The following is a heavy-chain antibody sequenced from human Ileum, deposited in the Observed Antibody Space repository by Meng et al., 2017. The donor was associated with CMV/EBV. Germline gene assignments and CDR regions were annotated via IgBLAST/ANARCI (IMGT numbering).Heavy chain of an antibody. J-gene: IGHJ3*02. D-gene: IGHD3-16*01. CDR1: GFTFSSYS. CDR3: AELRSSVFDI. V-gene: IGHV3-21*01. Sequence: LLCAASGFTFSSYSMNWARQAPGKGMEWVSSITSSSSHIYYADSVRGRFTISRDNAENSLYLQMNSLRAEDTAVYYCAELRSSVFDIWGQGTMVTVSS. CDR2: ITSSSSHI.